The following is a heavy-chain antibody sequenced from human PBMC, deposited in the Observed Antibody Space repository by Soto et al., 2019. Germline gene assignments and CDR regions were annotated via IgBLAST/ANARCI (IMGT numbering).Heavy chain of an antibody. CDR3: ARSAIATHWFFDL. J-gene: IGHJ2*01. V-gene: IGHV4-39*01. CDR2: IYYTGYT. CDR1: GGPISSSSYY. Sequence: LSLTCSVSGGPISSSSYYWGWFRQAPGKGLEWLATIYYTGYTYHNPSLKSHVTISVDTSKDQFPLELTSVTAADTALYYCARSAIATHWFFDLWGRGTLVTVSS. D-gene: IGHD5-18*01.